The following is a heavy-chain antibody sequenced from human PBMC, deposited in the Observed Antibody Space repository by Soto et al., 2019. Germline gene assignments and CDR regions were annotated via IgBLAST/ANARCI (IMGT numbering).Heavy chain of an antibody. V-gene: IGHV4-30-4*01. Sequence: QVQLQESGPGVVEPSQTLSLTCTVSGGSINNNGYFWSWIRQPPGSGLEWIRHIYNSGSTYSNPSLKSRLTISVDTSKNQFSLKLSSVTAADTAVYYCARGPSGDKVDYWGQGTLVTVSS. J-gene: IGHJ4*02. CDR1: GGSINNNGYF. CDR3: ARGPSGDKVDY. CDR2: IYNSGST. D-gene: IGHD1-26*01.